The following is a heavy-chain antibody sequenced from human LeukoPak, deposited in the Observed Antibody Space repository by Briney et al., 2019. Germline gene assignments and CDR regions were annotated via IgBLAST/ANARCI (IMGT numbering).Heavy chain of an antibody. V-gene: IGHV4-34*01. CDR2: INHSGST. CDR1: GGSFSVYY. D-gene: IGHD1-26*01. CDR3: ASFDSGSYYGPGLAYDY. Sequence: PSETLSLTCAVYGGSFSVYYWSWIRQPPGKGLEWIGEINHSGSTNYNPSLKSRVTISVDTSKNQFSLKLSSVTAADTAVYYCASFDSGSYYGPGLAYDYWGQGTLVTVSS. J-gene: IGHJ4*02.